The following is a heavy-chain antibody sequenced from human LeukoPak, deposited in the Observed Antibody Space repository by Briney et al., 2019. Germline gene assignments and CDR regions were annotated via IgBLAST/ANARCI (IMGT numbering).Heavy chain of an antibody. Sequence: ASKTLSLTCAVSGGSISSGGYSWSWIRQPPGKGLEWIGYIYHSGSTYYNPSLKSRVTISVDRSKNQFSLKLSSVTAADTAVYYCARSIVVVPAAMRYWFDPWGQGTLVTVSS. D-gene: IGHD2-2*01. J-gene: IGHJ5*02. CDR2: IYHSGST. V-gene: IGHV4-30-2*01. CDR3: ARSIVVVPAAMRYWFDP. CDR1: GGSISSGGYS.